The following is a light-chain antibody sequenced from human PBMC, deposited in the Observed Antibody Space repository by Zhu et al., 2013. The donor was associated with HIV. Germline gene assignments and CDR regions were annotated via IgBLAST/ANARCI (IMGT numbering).Light chain of an antibody. CDR3: QQYGSSSWT. CDR1: QSVGSK. Sequence: IVMTQSPVTLSVSPGEGATLSCRASQSVGSKLAWYQQKPGQAPRLLIYGASSRATDIPARFSGSGSGTEFTLTISSLQSEDFVIYYCQQYGSSSWTFGQGTKVEIK. V-gene: IGKV3-15*01. J-gene: IGKJ1*01. CDR2: GAS.